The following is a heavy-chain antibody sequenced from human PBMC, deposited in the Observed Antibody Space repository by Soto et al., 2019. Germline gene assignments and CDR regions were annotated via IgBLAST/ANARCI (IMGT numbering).Heavy chain of an antibody. J-gene: IGHJ2*01. CDR2: STGGGDYT. V-gene: IGHV3-23*01. Sequence: EVQLLESGGDLVQPGGSLRLSCAASGFTFGDFAINWVRQAPGKGLEGVSGSTGGGDYTFYADSVKGRFTISRVQSKNTVYLQMNSLRAEDTALYYCVKKIAGTTTNGAYWYFDLWGRGTLVTVSS. CDR3: VKKIAGTTTNGAYWYFDL. D-gene: IGHD2-8*01. CDR1: GFTFGDFA.